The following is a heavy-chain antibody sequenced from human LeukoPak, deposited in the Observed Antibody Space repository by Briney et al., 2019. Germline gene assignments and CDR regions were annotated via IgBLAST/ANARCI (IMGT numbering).Heavy chain of an antibody. CDR3: ARDLGRRCSGGSCYYYSNYMDV. J-gene: IGHJ6*03. D-gene: IGHD2-15*01. Sequence: GGSLRLSCAASGFTFRNYAMSWVRQAPGKGLEWVSPISGSGGSTYYADSVKGRFTISRDNSKNTLYLQMNSLRAEDTAVYYCARDLGRRCSGGSCYYYSNYMDVWGKGTTVTISS. CDR2: ISGSGGST. V-gene: IGHV3-23*01. CDR1: GFTFRNYA.